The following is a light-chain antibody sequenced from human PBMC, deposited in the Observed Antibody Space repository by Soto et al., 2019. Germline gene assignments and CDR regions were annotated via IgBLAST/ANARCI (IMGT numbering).Light chain of an antibody. J-gene: IGKJ2*01. CDR1: QSVSSN. V-gene: IGKV3D-15*01. CDR3: QQYNNWPPYT. CDR2: GAS. Sequence: EIVMTQSPATLSVSPGERATLSCRASQSVSSNLAWYQQKPGQAPRLLTYGASTRATVIPARFSGSGSGTEFTLTISSLQAEDFAVYYCQQYNNWPPYTFGQGTKLEIK.